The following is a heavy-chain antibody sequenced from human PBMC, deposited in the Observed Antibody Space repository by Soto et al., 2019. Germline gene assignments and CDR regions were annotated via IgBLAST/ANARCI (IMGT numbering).Heavy chain of an antibody. J-gene: IGHJ4*02. CDR1: GDSISNGGYS. CDR3: ARDSRSGYYLEY. V-gene: IGHV4-30-2*01. D-gene: IGHD3-22*01. Sequence: QLQLQESGSRLVKTSQTLSLTCAVSGDSISNGGYSWNWIRQPPGKGLEWIGYIYHSGGTDYNPSLKSRVAITVDSSNNQFSLKLNSVTASDSAVYYCARDSRSGYYLEYWGQGTLVTVSS. CDR2: IYHSGGT.